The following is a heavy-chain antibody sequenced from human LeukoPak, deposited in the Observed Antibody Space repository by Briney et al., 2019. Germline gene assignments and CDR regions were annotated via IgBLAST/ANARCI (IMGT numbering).Heavy chain of an antibody. CDR1: GYTFTGYY. CDR3: AIWLRLEWSPPHLAAAGSEPAFDI. D-gene: IGHD6-13*01. CDR2: INPNSGGT. Sequence: ASVKVSCKASGYTFTGYYMHWVRQAPGQGLEWMGWINPNSGGTNYAQKFQGRVTMTRDTSISTAYMELSRLRSDDTAVFYCAIWLRLEWSPPHLAAAGSEPAFDIWGQGTMVTVSS. V-gene: IGHV1-2*02. J-gene: IGHJ3*02.